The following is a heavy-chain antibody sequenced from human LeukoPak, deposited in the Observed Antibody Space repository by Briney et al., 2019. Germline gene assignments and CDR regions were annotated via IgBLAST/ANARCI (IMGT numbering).Heavy chain of an antibody. Sequence: GGSLRLSCAASEFTFSIYWMHWVRQVPGKGLVWVSHINSDGTSTSYADSVKGRFTISRDNAKNTLYLQMNSLRAEDTAVYYCARALLWFGGYYFDYWGQGTLVTVSS. CDR2: INSDGTST. V-gene: IGHV3-74*01. CDR3: ARALLWFGGYYFDY. D-gene: IGHD3-10*01. CDR1: EFTFSIYW. J-gene: IGHJ4*02.